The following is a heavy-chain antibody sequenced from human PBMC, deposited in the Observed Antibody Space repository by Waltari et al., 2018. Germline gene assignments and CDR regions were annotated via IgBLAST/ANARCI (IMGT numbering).Heavy chain of an antibody. CDR1: GFTVSSTY. J-gene: IGHJ5*02. V-gene: IGHV3-53*04. Sequence: EVQLVESGGGLVQPGGSLRLSCAVSGFTVSSTYLGWVRQAPGKGLEWVSFIYSDGSTYYADSVKGRLTIPSHNSKNMLYLQMNSLRVEDTAVYYCARGPLTGTTAWFDPWGLGTLVTVSS. D-gene: IGHD1-20*01. CDR2: IYSDGST. CDR3: ARGPLTGTTAWFDP.